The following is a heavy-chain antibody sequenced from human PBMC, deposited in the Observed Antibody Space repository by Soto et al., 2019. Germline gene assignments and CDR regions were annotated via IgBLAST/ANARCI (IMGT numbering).Heavy chain of an antibody. CDR3: ARCLHCSNGGRFDP. D-gene: IGHD2-8*01. V-gene: IGHV4-4*02. CDR2: MWPSGGT. Sequence: QVHLRESGPGLVTPSGTLSLTCAVSGVSIGSPNWWTWVRQAPGKGLEWIGEMWPSGGTTYNPSLRNRVTISVDNSKNHLSLTLTSVTAADTAIYYCARCLHCSNGGRFDPWGQGALVTVSS. CDR1: GVSIGSPNW. J-gene: IGHJ5*02.